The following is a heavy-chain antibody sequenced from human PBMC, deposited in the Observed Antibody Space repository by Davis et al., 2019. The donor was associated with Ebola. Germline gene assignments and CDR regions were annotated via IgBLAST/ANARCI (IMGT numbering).Heavy chain of an antibody. J-gene: IGHJ6*02. Sequence: ASVKVSCKASGYTFTSYGISWVRQAPGQRLEWMGWINAGNGNTKYSQKFQGRVTITRDTSASTAYMELSSLRSEDTAVYYCARHPTIFGVVTTPGMDVWGQGTTVTVSS. D-gene: IGHD3-3*01. CDR2: INAGNGNT. CDR1: GYTFTSYG. V-gene: IGHV1-3*01. CDR3: ARHPTIFGVVTTPGMDV.